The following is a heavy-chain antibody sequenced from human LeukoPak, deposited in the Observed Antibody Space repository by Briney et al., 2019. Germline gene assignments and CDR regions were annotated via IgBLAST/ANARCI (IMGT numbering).Heavy chain of an antibody. D-gene: IGHD2-2*01. CDR3: ARARCSSTSCSYYFDY. V-gene: IGHV3-21*01. CDR1: GLTFSSYS. Sequence: GGSLRLSCAASGLTFSSYSMNWVRQAPGKGLGWVSSISSRSSQIYQADSVKGRFTISRDNAKNSLYLQMNSLRAEDTAVYFCARARCSSTSCSYYFDYWGQGTLVTVSS. J-gene: IGHJ4*02. CDR2: ISSRSSQI.